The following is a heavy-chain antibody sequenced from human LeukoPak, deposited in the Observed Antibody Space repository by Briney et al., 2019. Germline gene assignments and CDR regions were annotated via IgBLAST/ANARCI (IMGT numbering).Heavy chain of an antibody. CDR3: ARSLTGYYGGVLQH. J-gene: IGHJ1*01. D-gene: IGHD3-9*01. V-gene: IGHV1-2*02. Sequence: ASVKVSCKASGYTFTSYGISWVRQAPGQGLEWMGWINPNSGGTNYAQKFQGRVTMTRDTSISTAYMELSRLRSDDTAVYYCARSLTGYYGGVLQHWGQGTLVTVSS. CDR2: INPNSGGT. CDR1: GYTFTSYG.